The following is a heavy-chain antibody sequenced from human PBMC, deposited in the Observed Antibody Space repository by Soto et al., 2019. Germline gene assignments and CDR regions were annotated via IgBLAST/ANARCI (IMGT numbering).Heavy chain of an antibody. Sequence: GGSLRLSCAASGLKFSNYAMSWSRQAPGKGLEWVSLISATGGGTYYADSVKGRFTISRDNSHNTLYLQVHSLTAEDTAVYYCAKDRRAGGNSAFYFDFWGQGXQVTVHS. CDR3: AKDRRAGGNSAFYFDF. CDR2: ISATGGGT. CDR1: GLKFSNYA. D-gene: IGHD3-16*01. J-gene: IGHJ4*02. V-gene: IGHV3-23*01.